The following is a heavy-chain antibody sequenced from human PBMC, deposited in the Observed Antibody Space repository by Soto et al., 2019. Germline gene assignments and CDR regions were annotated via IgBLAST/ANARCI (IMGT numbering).Heavy chain of an antibody. Sequence: LRLSCAASGFAFRNYALSWVRQVPRKGLEWVSAISESGDVTDYADSVKGRFTISRDNSKNTVFLQMDSLKVEDPAVYSCAKEPSPKSHYALEVWGQGTMVTVSS. CDR1: GFAFRNYA. CDR3: AKEPSPKSHYALEV. V-gene: IGHV3-23*01. J-gene: IGHJ3*01. CDR2: ISESGDVT.